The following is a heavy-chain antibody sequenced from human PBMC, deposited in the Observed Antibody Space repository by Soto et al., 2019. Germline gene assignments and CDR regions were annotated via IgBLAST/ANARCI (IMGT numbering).Heavy chain of an antibody. CDR1: GFTFSSYG. D-gene: IGHD3-22*01. CDR3: AKDEAYDSSGYYFPPLPAIDY. V-gene: IGHV3-30*18. Sequence: GGSLRLSCAASGFTFSSYGMHWVRQAPGKGLEWVAVISYDGSNKYYADSVKGRFTISRDNSKNTLYLQMNSLRAEGTAVYYCAKDEAYDSSGYYFPPLPAIDYWGQGTLVTVSS. CDR2: ISYDGSNK. J-gene: IGHJ4*02.